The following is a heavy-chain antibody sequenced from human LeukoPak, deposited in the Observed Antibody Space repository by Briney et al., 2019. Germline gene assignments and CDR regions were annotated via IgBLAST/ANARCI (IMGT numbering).Heavy chain of an antibody. CDR3: AREYTSTWFPCDY. CDR2: ISVTSGST. V-gene: IGHV3-23*01. Sequence: PGGSLRLSCAASGFTFSSYRMNWVRQAPGKGLEWVSSISVTSGSTYYADSVKGRFTVSRDNSKNTLYLQMNSLRAEDTGVYYCAREYTSTWFPCDYWGQGTLVTVSS. CDR1: GFTFSSYR. J-gene: IGHJ4*02. D-gene: IGHD6-13*01.